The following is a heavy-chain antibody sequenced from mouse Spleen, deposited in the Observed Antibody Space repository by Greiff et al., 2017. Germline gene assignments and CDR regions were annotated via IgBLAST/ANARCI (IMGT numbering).Heavy chain of an antibody. CDR2: INYDGSST. CDR1: GFTFSDYY. D-gene: IGHD1-1*01. J-gene: IGHJ4*01. V-gene: IGHV5-16*01. CDR3: ARERGYYYGSSPYYAMDY. Sequence: EVKLMESEGGLVQPGSSMKLSCTASGFTFSDYYMAWVRQVPEKGLEWVANINYDGSSTYYLDSLKSRFIISRDNAKNILYLQMSSLKSEDTATYYCARERGYYYGSSPYYAMDYWGQGTSVTVSS.